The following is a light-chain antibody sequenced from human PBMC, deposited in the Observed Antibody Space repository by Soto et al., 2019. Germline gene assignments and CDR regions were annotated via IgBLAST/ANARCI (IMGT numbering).Light chain of an antibody. J-gene: IGKJ2*01. CDR2: GAS. Sequence: DIVLTQSPGTLSLSPGERATLSCRASQIISSTYLGWYQQKPGQAPRLLIYGASSRATGIPGRFSGSGSGTDFTLTISRLEPEDFAVYYCQHYGTSLYTFGQGTKVDIK. CDR3: QHYGTSLYT. V-gene: IGKV3-20*01. CDR1: QIISSTY.